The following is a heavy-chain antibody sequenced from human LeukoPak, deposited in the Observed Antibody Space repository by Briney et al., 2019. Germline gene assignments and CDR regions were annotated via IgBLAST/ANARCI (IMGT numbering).Heavy chain of an antibody. D-gene: IGHD3-22*01. CDR1: GGSISSYY. Sequence: SETLSLTCTVSGGSISSYYWSWIRQPPGKGLEWIGYIYYSGSTNYNPSLKSRVTISVDTSKNQFFLKLSSVTAADTAVYYCARQGSGYYWGKYYFDYWGQGTLVTVSS. J-gene: IGHJ4*02. V-gene: IGHV4-59*08. CDR3: ARQGSGYYWGKYYFDY. CDR2: IYYSGST.